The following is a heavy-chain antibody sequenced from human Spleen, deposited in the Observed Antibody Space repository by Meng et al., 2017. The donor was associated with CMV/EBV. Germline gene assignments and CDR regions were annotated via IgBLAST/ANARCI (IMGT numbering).Heavy chain of an antibody. J-gene: IGHJ4*01. Sequence: GWSLRLSCVASGFTFSSYWMHWVRQAPGKGLEWVSRINGDATRTSYVDSVEGRFTITRDNAKNTVHLQMNSLGVDDTAVYYCARDGGSTFFDYWGQGVLVTVSS. V-gene: IGHV3-74*01. D-gene: IGHD3-16*01. CDR2: INGDATRT. CDR1: GFTFSSYW. CDR3: ARDGGSTFFDY.